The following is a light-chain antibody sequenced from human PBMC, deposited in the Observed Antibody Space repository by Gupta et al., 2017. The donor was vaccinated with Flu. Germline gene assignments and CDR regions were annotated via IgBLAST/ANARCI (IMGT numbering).Light chain of an antibody. CDR2: AAS. J-gene: IGKJ4*01. Sequence: DIQLTQSPSSLSASVGDRVTITCRASQNINTYLNWYQQKPGKPPKLLIYAASSLQSGVPSRFSGSGSETEFTLTITTLQTEDVATYYCQQSSRCRLSLGGGTKVELK. CDR3: QQSSRCRLS. CDR1: QNINTY. V-gene: IGKV1-39*01.